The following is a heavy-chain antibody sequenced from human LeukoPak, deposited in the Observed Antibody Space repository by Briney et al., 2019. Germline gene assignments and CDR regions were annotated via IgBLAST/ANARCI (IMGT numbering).Heavy chain of an antibody. CDR2: IYYSGST. CDR3: ARGPPQPDYGDYGNSQGFDY. J-gene: IGHJ4*02. Sequence: PSETLSLTCTVSGGSISSGDYYWSWIRQPPGKGLEWIGYIYYSGSTYYNPSLKSRVTISVDTSKNQFSLKLSSVTAADTAVYYCARGPPQPDYGDYGNSQGFDYWGQGTLVTVSS. V-gene: IGHV4-30-4*01. CDR1: GGSISSGDYY. D-gene: IGHD4-17*01.